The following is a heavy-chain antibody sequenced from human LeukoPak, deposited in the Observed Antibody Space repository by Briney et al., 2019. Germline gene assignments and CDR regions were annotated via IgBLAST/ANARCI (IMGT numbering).Heavy chain of an antibody. CDR3: ARDVSWSGLFDY. J-gene: IGHJ4*02. Sequence: GGSLRLSCAASGFTFSRYSMNWVRQAPGKGLEWISHISSSSSTIYYADSVKGRFTISRDNAKNSLYLQMNGLRAEDTAVYYCARDVSWSGLFDYWGQGTLVTVSS. CDR2: ISSSSSTI. CDR1: GFTFSRYS. D-gene: IGHD3-3*01. V-gene: IGHV3-48*01.